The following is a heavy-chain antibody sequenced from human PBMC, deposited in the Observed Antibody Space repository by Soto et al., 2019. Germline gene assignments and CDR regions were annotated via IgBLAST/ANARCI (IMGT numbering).Heavy chain of an antibody. Sequence: SETLSLTCTVSGGSVSSGSYYWIWIRHPPGKGLEWIGYIYYSGSTNYNPSLKSRVTISVDTSKSQFSLKLSSVTAADTAVYYCARHVYDFWSGYHYYYGMDVWGQGTTVTVSS. J-gene: IGHJ6*02. CDR2: IYYSGST. V-gene: IGHV4-61*01. D-gene: IGHD3-3*01. CDR1: GGSVSSGSYY. CDR3: ARHVYDFWSGYHYYYGMDV.